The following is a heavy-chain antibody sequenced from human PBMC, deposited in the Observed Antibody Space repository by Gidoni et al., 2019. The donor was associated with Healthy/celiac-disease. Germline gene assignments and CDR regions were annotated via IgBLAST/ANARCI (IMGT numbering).Heavy chain of an antibody. CDR2: IYTRGST. CDR1: GGSISSGSYY. CDR3: ARDTEYSSSWYYYGMDV. Sequence: QVQLQESGPGLVKPSQTLSLTCTVPGGSISSGSYYWSWIRQPAGKGLEWIGRIYTRGSTNYHPSLKSRVTISVDTSKNQFSLKLSSVTAADTAVYYCARDTEYSSSWYYYGMDVWGQGTTVTVSS. V-gene: IGHV4-61*02. D-gene: IGHD6-6*01. J-gene: IGHJ6*02.